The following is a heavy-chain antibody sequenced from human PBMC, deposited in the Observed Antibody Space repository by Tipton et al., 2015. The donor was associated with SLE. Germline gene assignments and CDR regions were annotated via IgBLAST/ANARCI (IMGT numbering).Heavy chain of an antibody. J-gene: IGHJ4*02. CDR1: GGSISSYF. V-gene: IGHV4-59*08. CDR2: IYENGGT. D-gene: IGHD2-8*01. CDR3: ARHLCTNGVCPFDY. Sequence: TLSLTCTVSGGSISSYFWSWIRQPPGLGLEWIGHIYENGGTNYNPSVGSRFTLSVDTSKNQFSLEVTSLTAADTAVYYCARHLCTNGVCPFDYWGQGIQVTVSS.